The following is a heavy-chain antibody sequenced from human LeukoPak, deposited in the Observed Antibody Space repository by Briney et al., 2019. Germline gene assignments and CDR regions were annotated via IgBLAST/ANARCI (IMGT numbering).Heavy chain of an antibody. CDR3: ARVGSTVVTPLDY. J-gene: IGHJ4*02. D-gene: IGHD4-23*01. CDR2: INSDGGST. Sequence: GGSLRLSCAASGFTFSSYWMHWVRQAPGKGLVWVSRINSDGGSTSYADSVKGRFTISRDNAKNTLYLQMNSLRAEDTAVYYCARVGSTVVTPLDYWGQGTLVTVSS. V-gene: IGHV3-74*01. CDR1: GFTFSSYW.